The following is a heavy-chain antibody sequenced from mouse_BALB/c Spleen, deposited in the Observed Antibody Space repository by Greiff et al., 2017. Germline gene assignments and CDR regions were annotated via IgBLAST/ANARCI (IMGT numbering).Heavy chain of an antibody. V-gene: IGHV3-2*02. CDR3: ARVYGNYFDY. CDR1: GYSITSDYA. J-gene: IGHJ2*01. CDR2: ISYSGST. D-gene: IGHD2-1*01. Sequence: DVKLQESGPGLVKPSQSLSLTCTVTGYSITSDYAWNWIRQFPGNKLEWMGYISYSGSTSYNPSLKSRISITRDTSKNQFFLQLNSVTTEDTATYYCARVYGNYFDYWGQGTTLTVSS.